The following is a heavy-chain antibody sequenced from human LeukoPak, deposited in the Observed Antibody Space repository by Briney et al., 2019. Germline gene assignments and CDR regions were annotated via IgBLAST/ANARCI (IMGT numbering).Heavy chain of an antibody. CDR1: GFTFSDYY. Sequence: GSLRLSCVASGFTFSDYYMSWIRQPPGKGLEWIGSISYSVSTYNNPSLKSRVTISVDTSKNQFSLKLSSVTAADTAVYYCARGDTTVTTSVFPYMDFWGKGTTVTVSS. CDR3: ARGDTTVTTSVFPYMDF. J-gene: IGHJ6*03. CDR2: ISYSVST. V-gene: IGHV4-38-2*01. D-gene: IGHD4-17*01.